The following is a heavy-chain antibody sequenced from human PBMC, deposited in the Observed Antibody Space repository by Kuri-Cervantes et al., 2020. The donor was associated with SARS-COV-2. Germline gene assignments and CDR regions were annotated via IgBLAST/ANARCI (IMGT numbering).Heavy chain of an antibody. Sequence: ASVKVSCKASGYTFTSYTMHWVRQAPGQGLEWMGVIDPSSDRTSYAQKFQGRLTVTRATSTSTVYMELSSLRSQDTAVYYCARGSETGPPNEAFEIWGQGTMVTGSS. D-gene: IGHD3-9*01. V-gene: IGHV1-46*01. CDR3: ARGSETGPPNEAFEI. CDR2: IDPSSDRT. J-gene: IGHJ3*02. CDR1: GYTFTSYT.